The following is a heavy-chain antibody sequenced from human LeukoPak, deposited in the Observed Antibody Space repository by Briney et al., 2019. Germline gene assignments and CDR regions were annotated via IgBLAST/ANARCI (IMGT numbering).Heavy chain of an antibody. CDR1: GYTFTSYG. J-gene: IGHJ4*02. Sequence: SVKVSCKASGYTFTSYGISWVRQAPGQGFEWMGWISAYNGNTNYAQKLQGRVTMTTDTSTSTAYMELRSLRSDDTAVYYCARDRTRKNYYDSSGYGYWGQGTLVTVSS. CDR3: ARDRTRKNYYDSSGYGY. V-gene: IGHV1-18*01. CDR2: ISAYNGNT. D-gene: IGHD3-22*01.